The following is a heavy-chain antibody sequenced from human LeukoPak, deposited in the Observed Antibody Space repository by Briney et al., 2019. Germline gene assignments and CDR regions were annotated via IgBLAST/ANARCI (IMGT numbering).Heavy chain of an antibody. J-gene: IGHJ4*02. CDR2: INHSGST. V-gene: IGHV4-34*01. CDR1: GGSFSGYY. Sequence: SETLSLTCAVYGGSFSGYYWSWIRQPPGKGLEWIGEINHSGSTNYNPSLKSRVTISVDTSKNQFSLKLSSVTAADTAVYYCARNHTHEGYGYYFDYWGQGTLITVSS. D-gene: IGHD5-18*01. CDR3: ARNHTHEGYGYYFDY.